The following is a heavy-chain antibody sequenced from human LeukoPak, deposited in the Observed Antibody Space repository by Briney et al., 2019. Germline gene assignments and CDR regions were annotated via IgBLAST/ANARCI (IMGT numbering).Heavy chain of an antibody. Sequence: SETLSLTCAVYGGSFSGYYWSWIRQPPGKGLEWIGEINHSGSTNYNPSLKSRVTISVDTSKNQFSLKLSSVTAAGTAVYYCARRTRRIAAAGKIDYWGQGTLVTVSS. D-gene: IGHD6-13*01. CDR2: INHSGST. CDR3: ARRTRRIAAAGKIDY. J-gene: IGHJ4*02. V-gene: IGHV4-34*01. CDR1: GGSFSGYY.